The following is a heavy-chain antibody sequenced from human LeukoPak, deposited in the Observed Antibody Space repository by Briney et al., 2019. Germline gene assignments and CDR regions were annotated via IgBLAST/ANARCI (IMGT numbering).Heavy chain of an antibody. CDR2: VYSASA. J-gene: IGHJ5*02. CDR3: ARHSRDYPHNWFDP. V-gene: IGHV4-59*08. Sequence: SETLSLTCSVSGVSITNYYWSWFRQSPGKGLEWIGYVYSASADYNPSLKSRVTMSLDTSQNQFSLKLTSVTAADTATYYCARHSRDYPHNWFDPWGQGTLVTVSS. D-gene: IGHD4-17*01. CDR1: GVSITNYY.